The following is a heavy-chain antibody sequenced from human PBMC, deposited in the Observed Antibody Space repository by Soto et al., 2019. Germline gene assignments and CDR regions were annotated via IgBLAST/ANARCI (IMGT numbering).Heavy chain of an antibody. J-gene: IGHJ5*02. D-gene: IGHD2-2*01. CDR3: ARDRGRTTYCSSTSCTTGGWFDP. V-gene: IGHV4-30-4*01. Sequence: SETLSLTCTVSGGAISIGDYYLSWIRQPPGKGLEWIGYIYYSGSTYYNPSLKSRVTISVDTSKNQFSLKLSSVTAADTAVYYCARDRGRTTYCSSTSCTTGGWFDPWGQGTLVTVSS. CDR2: IYYSGST. CDR1: GGAISIGDYY.